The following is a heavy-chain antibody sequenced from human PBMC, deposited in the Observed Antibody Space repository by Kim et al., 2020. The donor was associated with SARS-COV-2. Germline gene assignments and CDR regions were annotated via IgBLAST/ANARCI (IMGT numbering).Heavy chain of an antibody. V-gene: IGHV3-11*03. D-gene: IGHD5-12*01. J-gene: IGHJ4*02. Sequence: ADSVKGRFTIAKDNAKNSLYLQRNSLRAEDTAVYYCASSRDGYNLKYFDYWGQGTLVTVSS. CDR3: ASSRDGYNLKYFDY.